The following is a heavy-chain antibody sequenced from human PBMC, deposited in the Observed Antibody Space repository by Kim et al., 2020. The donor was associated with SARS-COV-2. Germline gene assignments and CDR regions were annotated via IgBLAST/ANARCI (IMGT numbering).Heavy chain of an antibody. CDR3: ARVELDYDILTGYRSDSWLAMPTDY. J-gene: IGHJ4*02. CDR2: IIPIFGTA. CDR1: GGTFSSYA. Sequence: SVKVSCKASGGTFSSYAISWVRQAPGQGLEWMGGIIPIFGTANYAQKFQGRVTITADESTSTAYMELSSLRSEDTAVYYCARVELDYDILTGYRSDSWLAMPTDYWGQGTLVTVSS. V-gene: IGHV1-69*13. D-gene: IGHD3-9*01.